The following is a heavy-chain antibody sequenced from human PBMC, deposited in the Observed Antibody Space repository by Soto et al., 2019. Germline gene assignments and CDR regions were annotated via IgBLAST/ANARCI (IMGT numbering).Heavy chain of an antibody. Sequence: VQLLESGGGLVQPGGSLRLSWAASGFTFSSYAMKWVRQAPGKGLEWVSLIGESGTPTYYADSVKGRFTISRDNSGNTLFLEMYSLRAEGPAVYYCARYIPGVRYYGMDVWGQGTTVTVSS. V-gene: IGHV3-23*01. CDR1: GFTFSSYA. J-gene: IGHJ6*02. CDR2: IGESGTPT. CDR3: ARYIPGVRYYGMDV. D-gene: IGHD2-2*01.